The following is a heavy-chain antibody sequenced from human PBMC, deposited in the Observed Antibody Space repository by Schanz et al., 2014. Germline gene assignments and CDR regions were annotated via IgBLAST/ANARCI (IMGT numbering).Heavy chain of an antibody. V-gene: IGHV1-69*08. CDR2: IIPILGIA. CDR3: AREVGLYDRGWFGP. CDR1: GGTFSSYT. Sequence: QVQLVQSGAEVKKPGSSVKVSCKASGGTFSSYTISWVRQAPGQGLEWMGRIIPILGIANYAQKFQGRVTITRDTSASTAYMELSSLRSEDTAVYYCAREVGLYDRGWFGPSGQGTLVTVSS. D-gene: IGHD3-22*01. J-gene: IGHJ5*02.